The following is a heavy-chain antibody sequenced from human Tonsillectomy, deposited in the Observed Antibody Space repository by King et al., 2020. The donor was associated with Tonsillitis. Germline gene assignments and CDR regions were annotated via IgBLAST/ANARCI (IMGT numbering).Heavy chain of an antibody. Sequence: VQLVESGGGVVRPGGSLRLSCEASGFTFHDYGMSWFRQAPGKGLEWVSHINWNGGSTDYADSAEGRFTISRDNAKKSLYLQMHSLRAEDTALYRCARNYLGVPGDAFDIWGQGTMVTVSS. CDR2: INWNGGST. J-gene: IGHJ3*02. V-gene: IGHV3-20*01. CDR1: GFTFHDYG. CDR3: ARNYLGVPGDAFDI. D-gene: IGHD3-16*01.